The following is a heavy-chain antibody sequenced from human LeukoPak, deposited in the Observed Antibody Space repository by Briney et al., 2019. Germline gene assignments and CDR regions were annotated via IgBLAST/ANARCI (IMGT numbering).Heavy chain of an antibody. CDR2: IYHSGST. CDR1: GGSISSGGYS. V-gene: IGHV4-30-2*01. CDR3: ARYYSGSYRAFDY. J-gene: IGHJ4*02. Sequence: PSETLSLTCAVSGGSISSGGYSWSWIRQPPGKGLEWIGYIYHSGSTYYNPSLESRVTISVDRSKNQFSLKLSSVTAADTAVYYCARYYSGSYRAFDYWGQGTLVTDSS. D-gene: IGHD1-26*01.